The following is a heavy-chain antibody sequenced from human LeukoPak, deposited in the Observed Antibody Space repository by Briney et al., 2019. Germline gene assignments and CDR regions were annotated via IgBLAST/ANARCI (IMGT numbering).Heavy chain of an antibody. CDR2: INHDGGA. J-gene: IGHJ4*02. Sequence: SETLSLTCAVYGGSFSDYYWNWIRQPPGKGLEWIGEINHDGGASYNPSLKSRVTISVDTSKNQFSLKVDSVEAADTGVYYCARVDSWSSIDSWGQGTLVTVSS. V-gene: IGHV4-34*01. D-gene: IGHD6-6*01. CDR1: GGSFSDYY. CDR3: ARVDSWSSIDS.